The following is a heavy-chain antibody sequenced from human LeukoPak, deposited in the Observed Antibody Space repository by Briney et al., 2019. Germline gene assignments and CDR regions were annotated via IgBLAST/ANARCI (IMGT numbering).Heavy chain of an antibody. J-gene: IGHJ4*02. CDR1: GGSISSSSYY. CDR3: ARGYCSSTSCRGFFDY. CDR2: IYYSGST. Sequence: SETLSITCTVSGGSISSSSYYWGWIRQPPGKGLEWIGSIYYSGSTYYNPSLKSRVTISVDTSKNQFSLKLSSVTAADTAVYYCARGYCSSTSCRGFFDYWGQGTLVTVSS. V-gene: IGHV4-39*01. D-gene: IGHD2-2*01.